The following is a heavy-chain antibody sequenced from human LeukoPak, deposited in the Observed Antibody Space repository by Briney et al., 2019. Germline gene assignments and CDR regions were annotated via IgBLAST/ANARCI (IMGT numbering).Heavy chain of an antibody. CDR1: GFTLSSYS. V-gene: IGHV3-21*01. CDR3: ARDTTYGSGTYSFDC. Sequence: GGSLRLSCAASGFTLSSYSMNWVRQAPGKGLEWVSSISTSSSFIYYADSVKGRFTISRDNAKNSLYLQMNSLRAEDTAVYYCARDTTYGSGTYSFDCWGQGTLVTVSS. J-gene: IGHJ4*02. CDR2: ISTSSSFI. D-gene: IGHD3-10*01.